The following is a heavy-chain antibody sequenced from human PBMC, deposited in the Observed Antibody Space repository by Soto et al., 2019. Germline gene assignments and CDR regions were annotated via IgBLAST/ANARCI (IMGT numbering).Heavy chain of an antibody. CDR1: GGSISSGDYY. Sequence: QVQLQESGPGLVKPSQTLSLTCTVSGGSISSGDYYWSWIRQPPGKGLEWIGYIYYSGSTYYNPSLKRRVTISVDTSKNQFSLKLSSVTAADTAVYYCARCALNGQEGQNWFDPWGQGTLVTVSS. V-gene: IGHV4-30-4*01. J-gene: IGHJ5*02. CDR3: ARCALNGQEGQNWFDP. CDR2: IYYSGST.